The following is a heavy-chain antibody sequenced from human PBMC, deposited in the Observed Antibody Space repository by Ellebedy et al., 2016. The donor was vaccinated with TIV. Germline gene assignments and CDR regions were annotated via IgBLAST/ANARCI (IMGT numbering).Heavy chain of an antibody. Sequence: AASVQVSCKASGYTFTSYGISWVRQAPGQGLEWMGWISGYNGNTNYAQKFQGRVTITIDTSTSKTYMELRSLRSDDTAVYYCARRGRYCSSGTCWFDPWGQGTLVTVSS. CDR1: GYTFTSYG. CDR2: ISGYNGNT. J-gene: IGHJ5*02. CDR3: ARRGRYCSSGTCWFDP. V-gene: IGHV1-18*01. D-gene: IGHD2-15*01.